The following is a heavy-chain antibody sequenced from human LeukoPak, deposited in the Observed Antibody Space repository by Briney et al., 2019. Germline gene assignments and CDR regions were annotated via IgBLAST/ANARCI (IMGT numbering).Heavy chain of an antibody. V-gene: IGHV3-21*01. CDR3: ARDPYSGSYGDYYYYYMDV. CDR1: GFTSGSYN. Sequence: PRGSLRLSWLVSGFTSGSYNINWVRPPAGKWLGWVSSITTISGYIYYANSVKGRFTFSRDNAKNSLYLQMNSLRAEDTAVYYCARDPYSGSYGDYYYYYMDVWGKGTTVTISS. J-gene: IGHJ6*03. D-gene: IGHD1-26*01. CDR2: ITTISGYI.